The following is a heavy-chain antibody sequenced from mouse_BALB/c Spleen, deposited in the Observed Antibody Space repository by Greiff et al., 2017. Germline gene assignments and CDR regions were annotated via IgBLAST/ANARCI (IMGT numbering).Heavy chain of an antibody. CDR1: GFTFSSYY. J-gene: IGHJ3*01. V-gene: IGHV5-6-2*01. CDR2: INSNGGST. CDR3: ARPWLLSLFAY. D-gene: IGHD2-3*01. Sequence: EVQVVESGGGLVKLGGSLKLSCAASGFTFSSYYMSWVRQTPEKRLELVAAINSNGGSTYYPDTVKGRFTISRDNAKNTLYLQMSSLKSEDTALYYCARPWLLSLFAYWGQGTLVTVSA.